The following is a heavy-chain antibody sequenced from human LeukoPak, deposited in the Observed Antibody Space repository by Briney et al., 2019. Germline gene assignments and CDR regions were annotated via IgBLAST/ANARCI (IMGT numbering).Heavy chain of an antibody. CDR2: ISGSGDST. V-gene: IGHV3-23*01. D-gene: IGHD2-15*01. Sequence: PGGSLRLSSAAIGFTFSSYAMSWVRQAPGKGLEWVSGISGSGDSTDYADSVKGRFTISRDNSKNTLYLQMNSLRAEDTAVYYCAKGPFCSGGSCYSEFYYWGQGTLVTVSS. CDR1: GFTFSSYA. CDR3: AKGPFCSGGSCYSEFYY. J-gene: IGHJ4*02.